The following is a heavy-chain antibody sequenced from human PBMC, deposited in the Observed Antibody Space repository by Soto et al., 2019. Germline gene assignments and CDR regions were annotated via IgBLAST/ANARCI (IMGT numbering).Heavy chain of an antibody. CDR2: ISGSGGST. D-gene: IGHD6-19*01. CDR1: GFTFSSYA. J-gene: IGHJ4*02. Sequence: PGGSLRLSCAASGFTFSSYAMSWVRQAPGKGLEWVSAISGSGGSTYYADSVKGRFTISRDNSKNTLYLQMNSLRAEDTAVYYCAKPKLFCTAVAGSGCYFDYWGQGTLVTVSS. V-gene: IGHV3-23*01. CDR3: AKPKLFCTAVAGSGCYFDY.